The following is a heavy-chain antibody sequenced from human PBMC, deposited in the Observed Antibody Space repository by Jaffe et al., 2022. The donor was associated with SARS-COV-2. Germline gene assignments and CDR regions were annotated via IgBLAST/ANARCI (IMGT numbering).Heavy chain of an antibody. CDR2: IYYSGST. V-gene: IGHV4-39*01. CDR3: ARVSNGDYVTSYYYYMDV. CDR1: GGSISSSSYY. Sequence: QLQLQESGPGLVKPSETLSLTCTVSGGSISSSSYYWGWIRQPPGKGLEWIGSIYYSGSTYYNPSLKSRVTISVDTSKNQFSLKLSSVTAADTAVYYCARVSNGDYVTSYYYYMDVWGKGTTVTVSS. D-gene: IGHD4-17*01. J-gene: IGHJ6*03.